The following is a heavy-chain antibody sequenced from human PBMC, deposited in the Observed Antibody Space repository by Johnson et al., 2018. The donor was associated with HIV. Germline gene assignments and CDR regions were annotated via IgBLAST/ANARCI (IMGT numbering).Heavy chain of an antibody. D-gene: IGHD3-10*01. CDR1: GFSFSSYG. CDR3: AKDNRFGGGAFDI. J-gene: IGHJ3*02. CDR2: IRYDGRNK. V-gene: IGHV3-30*02. Sequence: QVQLVESGGGVVQPGGSLRFSCAASGFSFSSYGMHWVRQAPGKGLEWVTFIRYDGRNKYYADSVKGRFSISRDNSKNTLYLQMNSLRAEDTAVYYCAKDNRFGGGAFDIWGQGTMVTVSS.